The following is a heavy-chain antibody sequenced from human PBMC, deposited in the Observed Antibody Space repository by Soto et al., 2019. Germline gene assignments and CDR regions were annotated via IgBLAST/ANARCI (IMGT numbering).Heavy chain of an antibody. CDR2: IWYDGSNI. J-gene: IGHJ4*02. Sequence: PGGSLRLSCETSGFTFSRYGMQWVRQAPGKGLEWVALIWYDGSNIYYADSVKGRFTISRDNARNTLYLQMNSLRAEDTAVYYCARDVGHLAAAGTVDYWGEGT. CDR1: GFTFSRYG. D-gene: IGHD6-13*01. CDR3: ARDVGHLAAAGTVDY. V-gene: IGHV3-33*01.